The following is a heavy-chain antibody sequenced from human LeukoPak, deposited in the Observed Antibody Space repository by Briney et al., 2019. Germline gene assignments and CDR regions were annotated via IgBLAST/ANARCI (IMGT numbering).Heavy chain of an antibody. CDR2: ISAYNGNT. CDR3: ARVMGYSYGYHYYYYGMDV. D-gene: IGHD5-18*01. J-gene: IGHJ6*02. Sequence: ASVKVSCKASGGTFSSYAISWVRQAPGQGLEWMGWISAYNGNTNYAQKLQGRVTMTTDTSTSTAYMELRSLRSDDTAVYYCARVMGYSYGYHYYYYGMDVWGQGTTVTVSS. V-gene: IGHV1-18*01. CDR1: GGTFSSYA.